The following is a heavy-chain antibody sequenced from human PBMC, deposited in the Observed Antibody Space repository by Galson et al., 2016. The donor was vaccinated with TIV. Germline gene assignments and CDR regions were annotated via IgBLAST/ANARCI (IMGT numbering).Heavy chain of an antibody. D-gene: IGHD6-19*01. Sequence: SVKVSCKASGGTFSSYAISWVRQAPGQGLEWMGGIIPIFGTANYAQKLQGRVTMARDTSTSTVYMELSSLRSEDTAVYYCATWGAGNYHYYMDVWGKGTTVTASS. CDR3: ATWGAGNYHYYMDV. V-gene: IGHV1-69*05. CDR2: IIPIFGTA. CDR1: GGTFSSYA. J-gene: IGHJ6*03.